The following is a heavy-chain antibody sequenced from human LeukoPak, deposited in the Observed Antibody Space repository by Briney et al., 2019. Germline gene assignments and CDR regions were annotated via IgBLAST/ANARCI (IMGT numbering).Heavy chain of an antibody. J-gene: IGHJ3*02. CDR2: ISVYNGNT. Sequence: GASVKVSCKASGYTFTSYGISWVRQAPGQGLEWMGWISVYNGNTKYARKLQGRVTMTTDTSTSTAYMELRSLRSDDTAIYYCARDSFGVNGWYYRSAFDIWGQGTMVTVSS. CDR1: GYTFTSYG. CDR3: ARDSFGVNGWYYRSAFDI. D-gene: IGHD6-19*01. V-gene: IGHV1-18*01.